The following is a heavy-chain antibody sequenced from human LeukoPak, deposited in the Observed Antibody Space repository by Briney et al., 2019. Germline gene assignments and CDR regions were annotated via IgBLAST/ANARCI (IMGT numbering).Heavy chain of an antibody. D-gene: IGHD1-26*01. V-gene: IGHV3-23*01. CDR3: ANLRYGRNPPSAFDY. J-gene: IGHJ4*02. CDR2: ISGSGDST. CDR1: GFTFSTYA. Sequence: GGSLRLSCAASGFTFSTYAVNWVRQAPGKGLEWVSTISGSGDSTYYADSVKGRFTISRDNSKNTLYLQMNSLRAEDTAVYYCANLRYGRNPPSAFDYWGQGTPVTVSS.